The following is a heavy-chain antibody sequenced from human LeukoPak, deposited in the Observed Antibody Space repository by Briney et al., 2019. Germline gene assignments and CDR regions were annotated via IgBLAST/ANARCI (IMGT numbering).Heavy chain of an antibody. CDR1: VGSITSYY. CDR2: IYYTGRT. D-gene: IGHD1-26*01. Sequence: SETLSLTCNVSVGSITSYYWSWIQQPPGKGLKWIGDIYYTGRTDYNSSHKSRVTISVDTSRSQFSLKLSSVTTADTAVYYCARAPPRGVGPTHFDYWGQGILVTVYS. V-gene: IGHV4-59*01. CDR3: ARAPPRGVGPTHFDY. J-gene: IGHJ4*02.